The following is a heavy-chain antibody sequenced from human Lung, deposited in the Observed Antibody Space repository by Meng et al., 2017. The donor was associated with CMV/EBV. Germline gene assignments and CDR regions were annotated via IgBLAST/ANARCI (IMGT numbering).Heavy chain of an antibody. J-gene: IGHJ4*02. CDR1: GFTVSSNY. D-gene: IGHD3-16*01. CDR3: AWDGVEGDDY. V-gene: IGHV3-66*02. Sequence: ESLKIPCAVFGFTVSSNYMSWVRQAPGKGLEWVSVIYSGGSTYQADFVKGRFTISRDNSKNTLYLQMNSVRAEDTAVYYCAWDGVEGDDYWGQGTLVTVSS. CDR2: IYSGGST.